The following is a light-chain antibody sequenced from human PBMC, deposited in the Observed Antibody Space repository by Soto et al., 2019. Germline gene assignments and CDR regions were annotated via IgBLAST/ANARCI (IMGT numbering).Light chain of an antibody. CDR3: QQRSDSIT. V-gene: IGKV3-11*01. CDR2: DAS. J-gene: IGKJ5*01. CDR1: QSIGLA. Sequence: EIVLTQSPATLSLSPGERATLSCRASQSIGLAIAWYQHKPGQAPRLLIYDASTRAPGIPARFSGRGSGADFTLTISSLEPEDFAVYYCQQRSDSITFGQGTRLEIK.